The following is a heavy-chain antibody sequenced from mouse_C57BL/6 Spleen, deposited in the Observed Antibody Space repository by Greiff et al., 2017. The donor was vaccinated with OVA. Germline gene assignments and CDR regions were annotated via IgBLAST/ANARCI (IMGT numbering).Heavy chain of an antibody. J-gene: IGHJ3*01. V-gene: IGHV3-1*01. CDR1: GYSITSGYD. CDR2: ISYSGST. D-gene: IGHD1-1*01. CDR3: ARDSCYGSSGFAY. Sequence: EVKVEESGPGMVKPSQSLSLTCTVTGYSITSGYDWHWIRHFPGNKLEWMGYISYSGSTNYNPSLKSRISITHDTSKNHFFLKLNSVTTEDTATYYCARDSCYGSSGFAYWGQGTLVTVSA.